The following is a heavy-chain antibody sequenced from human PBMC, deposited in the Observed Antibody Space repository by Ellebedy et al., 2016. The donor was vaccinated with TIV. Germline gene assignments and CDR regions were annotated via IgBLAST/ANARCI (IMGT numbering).Heavy chain of an antibody. Sequence: GESLKISXAASGFTFSSYAMSWVRQAPGKGLEWVSAISGSGGSTYYADSVKGRFTISRDNSKNTLYLQMNSLRAEDTAVYYCAKDSGWYVSDYWGQGTLVTVSS. CDR2: ISGSGGST. CDR3: AKDSGWYVSDY. V-gene: IGHV3-23*01. J-gene: IGHJ4*02. CDR1: GFTFSSYA. D-gene: IGHD6-19*01.